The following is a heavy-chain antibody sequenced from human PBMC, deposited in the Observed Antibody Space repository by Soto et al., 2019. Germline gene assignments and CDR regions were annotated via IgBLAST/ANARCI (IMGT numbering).Heavy chain of an antibody. D-gene: IGHD3-9*01. Sequence: QVQLQESGPGLVKPSQTLSLTCTVSGGSISTAYYYWSWIRQHPGKGLEWIGYIYYIGDTNYNPSLKSRVSMSVDTSKNQFSLRLNSVTAADTAVYYCASLTKDLDSWGPGTVVTVSS. CDR3: ASLTKDLDS. V-gene: IGHV4-31*03. CDR1: GGSISTAYYY. J-gene: IGHJ4*02. CDR2: IYYIGDT.